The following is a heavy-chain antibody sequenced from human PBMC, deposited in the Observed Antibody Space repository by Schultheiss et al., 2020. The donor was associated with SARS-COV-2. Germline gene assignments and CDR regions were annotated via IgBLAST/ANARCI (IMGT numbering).Heavy chain of an antibody. CDR2: IYPGESDI. Sequence: GGSLRLSCKGSGYSFINYWIGWVRQMPGKGLEWMGIIYPGESDIRYSPSFQGQVTISVDESISTAYLQWSSLKASDTAIYYCARGRMVGGNSGGWFDPWGQGTLVTVSS. CDR1: GYSFINYW. CDR3: ARGRMVGGNSGGWFDP. V-gene: IGHV5-51*01. J-gene: IGHJ5*02. D-gene: IGHD1-26*01.